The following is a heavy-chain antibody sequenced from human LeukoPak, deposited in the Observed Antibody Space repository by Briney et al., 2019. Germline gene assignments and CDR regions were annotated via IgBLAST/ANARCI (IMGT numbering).Heavy chain of an antibody. D-gene: IGHD1-26*01. CDR1: GYTFTGYY. Sequence: ASVKVSCKASGYTFTGYYMHWVRQAPGQGLEWMGWINPNSGGTNYAQKFQGRVTMTRDTAISTAYMELSRLRSDDTAVYYCARCPAARVREFHYWGQGTLLSVSS. CDR2: INPNSGGT. J-gene: IGHJ4*02. CDR3: ARCPAARVREFHY. V-gene: IGHV1-2*02.